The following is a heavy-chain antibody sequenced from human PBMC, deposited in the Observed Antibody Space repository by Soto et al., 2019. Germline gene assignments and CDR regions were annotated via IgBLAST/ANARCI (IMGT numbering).Heavy chain of an antibody. CDR2: MRSKANSYAT. D-gene: IGHD3-3*01. J-gene: IGHJ6*02. V-gene: IGHV3-73*01. CDR3: TRHDSNHDFSSGSPPRYGMDV. CDR1: GFTFSSSA. Sequence: GGSMRLSCAASGFTFSSSAMHWARQASGKGLEWVGRMRSKANSYATAYAASVKGRFTISRDDSKNTAYLQMNSLKTEDTAVYYCTRHDSNHDFSSGSPPRYGMDVWGQGTTVTVSS.